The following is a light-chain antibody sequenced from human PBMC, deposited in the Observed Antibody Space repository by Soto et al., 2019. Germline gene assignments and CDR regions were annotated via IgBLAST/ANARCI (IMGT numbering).Light chain of an antibody. CDR1: QSVSSNY. CDR2: GAY. J-gene: IGKJ3*01. Sequence: EIVLTQSPGTLSVSPGERVTLSCRASQSVSSNYLAWYQQRPGQAPRLLIFGAYYRTTGIPDRFSGSGSGTDFTFTISRLEPEDFAVYYCQQYSSSPPEFTFGPGTKVDIK. V-gene: IGKV3-20*01. CDR3: QQYSSSPPEFT.